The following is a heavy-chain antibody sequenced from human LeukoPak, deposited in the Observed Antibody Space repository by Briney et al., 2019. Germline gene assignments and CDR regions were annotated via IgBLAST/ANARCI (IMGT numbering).Heavy chain of an antibody. D-gene: IGHD2-8*01. J-gene: IGHJ4*02. CDR2: ISSSSSTI. CDR1: GFTFSSYS. V-gene: IGHV3-48*01. Sequence: PGGSLRLSCAASGFTFSSYSMNWVRQAPGKGLEWVSYISSSSSTIYYADSVKGRFTISRDNSKNTLYLQMNSLRAEDTAVYYCAKDLMVYANSPVDYWGQGTLVTVSS. CDR3: AKDLMVYANSPVDY.